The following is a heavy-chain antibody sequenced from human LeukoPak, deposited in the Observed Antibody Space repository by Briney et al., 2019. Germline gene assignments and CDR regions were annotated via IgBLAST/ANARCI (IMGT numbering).Heavy chain of an antibody. D-gene: IGHD1-26*01. CDR2: ISYDGSNK. Sequence: QSGGSLRLSCAASGFTFSSYAMHWVRQAPGKGLEWVAVISYDGSNKYYADSVKGRFTISRDNSKNTLYLQMNSLRAEDTAVYYCARDPRWELLWCVDYWGQGTLVTVSS. J-gene: IGHJ4*02. CDR1: GFTFSSYA. CDR3: ARDPRWELLWCVDY. V-gene: IGHV3-30*04.